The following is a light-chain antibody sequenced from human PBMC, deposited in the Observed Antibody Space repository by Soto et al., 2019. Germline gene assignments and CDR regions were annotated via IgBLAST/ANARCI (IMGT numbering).Light chain of an antibody. J-gene: IGKJ4*01. Sequence: IVMTQSPATLSVSPGERATLCCRASQSVGSNLAWYQQKPGQAPRLLIYGASSRATGIPDRFSGSGSGTDFTLTISRLEPEDFAVYYCQQYGSSPPLSFGGGTKVDIK. CDR3: QQYGSSPPLS. CDR2: GAS. V-gene: IGKV3-20*01. CDR1: QSVGSN.